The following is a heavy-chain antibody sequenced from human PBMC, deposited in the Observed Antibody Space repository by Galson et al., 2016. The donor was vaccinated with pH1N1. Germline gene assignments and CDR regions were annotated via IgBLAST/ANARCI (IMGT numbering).Heavy chain of an antibody. CDR1: GFTFHDYT. Sequence: SLRLSCAASGFTFHDYTMHWVRQTPGKGLEWVSLVSWDGGSTYYAEYVKGRFTVSRDNSKNSLYLQMNSLRSEDTALYYCAKEIQRGSYGMDVWGRGTTVTVSS. CDR2: VSWDGGST. D-gene: IGHD3-16*01. CDR3: AKEIQRGSYGMDV. J-gene: IGHJ6*02. V-gene: IGHV3-43*01.